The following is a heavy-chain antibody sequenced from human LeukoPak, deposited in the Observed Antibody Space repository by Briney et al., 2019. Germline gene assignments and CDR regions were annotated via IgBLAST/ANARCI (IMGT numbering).Heavy chain of an antibody. CDR2: IRYDGSNK. J-gene: IGHJ6*03. V-gene: IGHV3-30*02. CDR3: ARDPYSGNYGDYYYYYMDV. CDR1: GFTFSSYG. D-gene: IGHD1-26*01. Sequence: GGSLRLSCAASGFTFSSYGMDWVRQAPGKGLEWVAFIRYDGSNKYYADSVKGRFTISRDNSKNTLYLQMNSLRDEDTAVYYCARDPYSGNYGDYYYYYMDVWGKGTTVTISS.